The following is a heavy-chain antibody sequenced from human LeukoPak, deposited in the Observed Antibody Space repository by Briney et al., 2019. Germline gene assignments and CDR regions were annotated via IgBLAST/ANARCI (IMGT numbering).Heavy chain of an antibody. CDR1: GGSISSGSYY. CDR2: IYTSGST. V-gene: IGHV4-61*02. J-gene: IGHJ4*02. CDR3: AGNYYGSGSYYSEDRY. Sequence: PSQTLSLTCTVSGGSISSGSYYWSWIRQPAEKGLEWIGRIYTSGSTNYNPSLKSRVTISVDTSKKQFSLKLSSVTAADTAVYYCAGNYYGSGSYYSEDRYWGQGTLVTVSS. D-gene: IGHD3-10*01.